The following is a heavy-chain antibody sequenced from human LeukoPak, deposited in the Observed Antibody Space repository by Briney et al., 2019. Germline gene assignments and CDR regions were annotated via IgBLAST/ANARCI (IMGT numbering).Heavy chain of an antibody. V-gene: IGHV3-7*03. D-gene: IGHD6-13*01. Sequence: GGSLRLSCAASGFIFSSYWMSWVRQAPGKGLEWVANINQDGSEKYYVDSVKGRFTISRDNAKNSLYLQINSLRAEDTAVYYCARAGDSSRPIDYWGQGTLVTVSS. J-gene: IGHJ4*02. CDR2: INQDGSEK. CDR1: GFIFSSYW. CDR3: ARAGDSSRPIDY.